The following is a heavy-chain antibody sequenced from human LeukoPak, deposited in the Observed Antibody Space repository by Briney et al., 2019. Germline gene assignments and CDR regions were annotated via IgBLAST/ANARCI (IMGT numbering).Heavy chain of an antibody. D-gene: IGHD1-20*01. J-gene: IGHJ6*02. Sequence: ASVKVSCKASGYTFTSYGIGWVRQAPGQGLEWMGWISAYNGNTNYAQKLQGRVTMTTDTSTSTAYMELRSLRSDDTAVYYCARLNNWNYYYGMDVWGQGTTVTVSS. CDR3: ARLNNWNYYYGMDV. CDR1: GYTFTSYG. CDR2: ISAYNGNT. V-gene: IGHV1-18*01.